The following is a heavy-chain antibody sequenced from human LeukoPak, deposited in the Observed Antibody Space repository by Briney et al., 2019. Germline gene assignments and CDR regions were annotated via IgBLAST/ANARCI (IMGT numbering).Heavy chain of an antibody. CDR1: GFTFTTYS. CDR2: ITNSSTSM. V-gene: IGHV3-21*01. J-gene: IGHJ4*02. D-gene: IGHD3-9*01. CDR3: ARTYYDILTGYNPYFDY. Sequence: TGGSLRLSCAASGFTFTTYSMNWVRQAPGKRLEWFSSITNSSTSMYYADSVKGRFTTTRDNAKNSLYLQMISLRAEDTAVYYCARTYYDILTGYNPYFDYWGQGTLVTVSS.